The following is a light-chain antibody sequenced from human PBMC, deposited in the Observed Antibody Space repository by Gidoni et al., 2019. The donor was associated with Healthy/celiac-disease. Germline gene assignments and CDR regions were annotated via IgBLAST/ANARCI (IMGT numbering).Light chain of an antibody. J-gene: IGKJ2*01. CDR2: GAS. Sequence: IVMTQSPATLSVSPWERATLSCRASQRVNSNLAWYQQKPGQAPRLLIYGASTRATGIPARFSGSGSGTEFTLTISSLQSEDFAVYYCQQYNNWPPYTFGQGTKLEIK. CDR1: QRVNSN. V-gene: IGKV3-15*01. CDR3: QQYNNWPPYT.